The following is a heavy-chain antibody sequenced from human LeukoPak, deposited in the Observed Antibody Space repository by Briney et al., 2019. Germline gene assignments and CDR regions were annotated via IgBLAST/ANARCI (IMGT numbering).Heavy chain of an antibody. CDR2: ISGSGGNT. CDR1: GFTFSNYA. J-gene: IGHJ4*02. Sequence: GGSLRLSCAASGFTFSNYAMSWVRQAPGKGLEWVSAISGSGGNTYYTDSVKGRFTISRDNSKNTLYLQMNSLRAGDTAVYYCAKGPLGYCSGGTCYVDYWGQGTLVTVSS. CDR3: AKGPLGYCSGGTCYVDY. V-gene: IGHV3-23*01. D-gene: IGHD2-15*01.